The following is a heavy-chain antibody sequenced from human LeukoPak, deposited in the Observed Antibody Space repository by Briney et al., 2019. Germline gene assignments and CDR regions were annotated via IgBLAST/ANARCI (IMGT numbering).Heavy chain of an antibody. D-gene: IGHD5-18*01. CDR1: GFTFSSYA. V-gene: IGHV3-30-3*01. CDR2: ISYDGSNK. J-gene: IGHJ4*02. CDR3: ARGYLDTAMGYYFDY. Sequence: GGSLRLSCAASGFTFSSYAMHWVRQAPGKGLEWVAVISYDGSNKYHADSVKGRFTISRDNSKNTLYLQMNSLRAEDTAVYYCARGYLDTAMGYYFDYWGQGTLVTVSS.